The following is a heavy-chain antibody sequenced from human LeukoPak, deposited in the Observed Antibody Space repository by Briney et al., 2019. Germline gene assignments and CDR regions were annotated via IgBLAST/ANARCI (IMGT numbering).Heavy chain of an antibody. CDR3: ARCLNTYYYDNSGYSPEHYYMDV. Sequence: SETLSLTCTVSGDSISNYYWSWVRQPAGKGLEWIGHIYASGSSNYNPSLKSRITMSVDTSKNQFSLKLSSVTAADTAVYYCARCLNTYYYDNSGYSPEHYYMDVWGKGTTVIVSS. CDR2: IYASGSS. CDR1: GDSISNYY. D-gene: IGHD3-22*01. V-gene: IGHV4-4*07. J-gene: IGHJ6*03.